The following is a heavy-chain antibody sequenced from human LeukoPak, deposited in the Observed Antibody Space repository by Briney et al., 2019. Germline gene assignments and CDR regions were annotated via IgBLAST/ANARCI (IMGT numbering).Heavy chain of an antibody. D-gene: IGHD3-10*01. V-gene: IGHV3-23*01. CDR3: AKEDGNYCSGRYYYFDY. J-gene: IGHJ4*02. Sequence: GGSLRLSCEASGFTFSNYAMSWVRQAPGKGLEWVSGICGHGISIYYADPVKGRFTISRDNSKSTLYLVMNSLRAEDTAVYYCAKEDGNYCSGRYYYFDYWGQGTLVTVSS. CDR1: GFTFSNYA. CDR2: ICGHGISI.